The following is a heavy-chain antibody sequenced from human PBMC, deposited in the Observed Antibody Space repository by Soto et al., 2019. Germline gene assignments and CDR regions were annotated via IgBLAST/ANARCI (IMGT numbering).Heavy chain of an antibody. CDR1: GFPFSSYS. Sequence: PGGSLRLSCAASGFPFSSYSMHWVRKALGKGLEWVAVISYGGRNKYYADSVKGRFTISRENSKNTLFLQMNSLRPEDTAVYYCAFLDTVIAFDHWGQGTLVTVSS. CDR2: ISYGGRNK. V-gene: IGHV3-30*04. J-gene: IGHJ4*02. D-gene: IGHD4-17*01. CDR3: AFLDTVIAFDH.